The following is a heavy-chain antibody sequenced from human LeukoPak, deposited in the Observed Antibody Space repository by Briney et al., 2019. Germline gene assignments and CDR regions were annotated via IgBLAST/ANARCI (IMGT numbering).Heavy chain of an antibody. Sequence: GASVKVSCKASGGTFSSYAISWVRQARGQGIEWMGGIIPIFGTANYAQKFQGRVTITADESTSTAYMELSSLRSEDTAVYYCARGESYYASGSYYGYFDYWGQGTLVTVSS. CDR2: IIPIFGTA. V-gene: IGHV1-69*13. J-gene: IGHJ4*02. D-gene: IGHD3-10*01. CDR3: ARGESYYASGSYYGYFDY. CDR1: GGTFSSYA.